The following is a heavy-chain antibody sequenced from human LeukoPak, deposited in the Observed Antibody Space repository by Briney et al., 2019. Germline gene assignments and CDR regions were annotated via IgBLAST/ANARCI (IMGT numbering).Heavy chain of an antibody. CDR3: AREACSGGSCYPDYYYYYGMDV. CDR2: ISSSGSTI. J-gene: IGHJ6*04. V-gene: IGHV3-48*03. D-gene: IGHD2-15*01. Sequence: GGSLRLSCAASGFTFRSYEMNWVRQAPGKGLEWVSYISSSGSTIYYADSVKGRFTISRDNAKNSLYMKMNSLRAEDTAVYYCAREACSGGSCYPDYYYYYGMDVWGEGTPVTVSS. CDR1: GFTFRSYE.